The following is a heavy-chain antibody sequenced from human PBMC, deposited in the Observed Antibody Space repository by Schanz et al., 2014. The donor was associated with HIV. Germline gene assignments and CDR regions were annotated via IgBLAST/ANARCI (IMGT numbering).Heavy chain of an antibody. J-gene: IGHJ4*02. D-gene: IGHD2-15*01. Sequence: QVQLVQSGAEVKMPGASVKVSCKSSGYTFSDYYMHWLRQAPGQGLEWMGWINTRTGDTIYAERLQGRVTLTRDTSINTAYMTLSRLGSDDTAVYYCARSWSCSGVSCNPFDYWGQGTLVTVSS. V-gene: IGHV1-2*02. CDR1: GYTFSDYY. CDR2: INTRTGDT. CDR3: ARSWSCSGVSCNPFDY.